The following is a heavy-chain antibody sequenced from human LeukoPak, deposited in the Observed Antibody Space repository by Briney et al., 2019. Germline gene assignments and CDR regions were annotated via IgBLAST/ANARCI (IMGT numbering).Heavy chain of an antibody. CDR2: ISAYNGNT. CDR1: GYTFTSYG. CDR3: ARAPGYSSSWYLFSDQNKYYFDY. D-gene: IGHD6-13*01. Sequence: GASVKVSCKASGYTFTSYGISWVRQAPGQGLEWMGWISAYNGNTNYAQKFQGRVTITADESTSTAYMELSSLRSEDTAVYYCARAPGYSSSWYLFSDQNKYYFDYWGQGTLVTVSS. V-gene: IGHV1-18*01. J-gene: IGHJ4*02.